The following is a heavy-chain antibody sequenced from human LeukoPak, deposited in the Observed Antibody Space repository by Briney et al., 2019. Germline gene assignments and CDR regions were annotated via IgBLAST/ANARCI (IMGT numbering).Heavy chain of an antibody. J-gene: IGHJ4*02. V-gene: IGHV3-53*01. D-gene: IGHD3-22*01. CDR2: IYSGGST. CDR3: ARDRGYIDGFDY. CDR1: GFTVSSNY. Sequence: GGSLRLSCAASGFTVSSNYMSWVRQAPGKGLEWVSVIYSGGSTYYADSVKGRFTISRDNSKNTLYPQMNSLRAEDTAVYYCARDRGYIDGFDYWGQGTLVTVSS.